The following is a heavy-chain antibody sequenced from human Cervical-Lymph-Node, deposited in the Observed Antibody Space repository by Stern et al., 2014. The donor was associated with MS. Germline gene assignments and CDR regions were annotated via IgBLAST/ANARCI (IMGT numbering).Heavy chain of an antibody. CDR3: AGVYSNYGTYFYYGMDV. CDR1: GFTFSTYS. D-gene: IGHD4-11*01. V-gene: IGHV3-30*04. Sequence: VQLEESGGGVVQPGRSLRLSCAASGFTFSTYSMHWVRQTPGKGLQWVAGVSYDGRNEYYADSVKGRFTVSRDNSRNTVYLQMNSLRAEDTAVYYCAGVYSNYGTYFYYGMDVWGQGTTVTVSS. CDR2: VSYDGRNE. J-gene: IGHJ6*02.